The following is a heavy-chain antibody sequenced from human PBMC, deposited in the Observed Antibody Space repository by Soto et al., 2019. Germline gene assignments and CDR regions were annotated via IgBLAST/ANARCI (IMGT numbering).Heavy chain of an antibody. Sequence: GASLKISCQGSGYTFTNHWIGWVRQMPGKGLEWMGIIYPGDSDTRYRPPFHGQVTISTDNSISTVYLQWSSLNAADTAMYYCAIRMAAAGKFYFNYWGQGTRVTSPQ. CDR3: AIRMAAAGKFYFNY. CDR1: GYTFTNHW. J-gene: IGHJ4*02. CDR2: IYPGDSDT. D-gene: IGHD6-13*01. V-gene: IGHV5-51*01.